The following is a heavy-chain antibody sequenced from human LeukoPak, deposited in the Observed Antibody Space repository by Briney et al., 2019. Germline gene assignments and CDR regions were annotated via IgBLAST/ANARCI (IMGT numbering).Heavy chain of an antibody. CDR3: ATQPGAAGARGDWFDP. V-gene: IGHV1-2*02. Sequence: GASVKVSCKASGHTFTAYYIHWVRQAPGQGLEWMGWINPNTGGTNYAQKFQGGVTMTRDTSISTAYMELSSLRSDDTAVYYCATQPGAAGARGDWFDPWGQGTLVTVSS. J-gene: IGHJ5*02. D-gene: IGHD6-13*01. CDR2: INPNTGGT. CDR1: GHTFTAYY.